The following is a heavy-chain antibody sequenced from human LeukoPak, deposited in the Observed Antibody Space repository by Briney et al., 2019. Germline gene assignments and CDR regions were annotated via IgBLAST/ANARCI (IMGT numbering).Heavy chain of an antibody. CDR1: GFDFNTYW. CDR3: ARGSGYFYY. J-gene: IGHJ4*02. D-gene: IGHD3-3*01. CDR2: IHPAESDI. V-gene: IGHV5-51*01. Sequence: GESLKISCKGSGFDFNTYWVAWVRQMPGKGLEWMGIIHPAESDIQYSPSFQGQVTISADKSISTAFLQWSSLKASDTAMYYCARGSGYFYYWGQGTLVTVSS.